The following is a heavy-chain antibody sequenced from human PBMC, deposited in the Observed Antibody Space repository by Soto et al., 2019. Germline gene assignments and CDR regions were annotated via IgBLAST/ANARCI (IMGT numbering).Heavy chain of an antibody. CDR1: GFTVSGSY. V-gene: IGHV3-66*01. CDR3: TRDSSPTATADS. Sequence: EVQLVESGGGLVQPGGSLRLSCAAFGFTVSGSYMTWVRQAPGKGLEWVSVMYSGGSTYYADSVKGRFAVSRDTSKNTLYLQMNNLRAEDTAVYYCTRDSSPTATADSWGQGTLVTVSS. J-gene: IGHJ4*02. D-gene: IGHD4-17*01. CDR2: MYSGGST.